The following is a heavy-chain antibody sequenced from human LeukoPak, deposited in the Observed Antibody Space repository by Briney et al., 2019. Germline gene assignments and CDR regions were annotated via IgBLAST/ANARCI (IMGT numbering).Heavy chain of an antibody. J-gene: IGHJ4*02. CDR3: AGNVVVAAFQDNYFDY. D-gene: IGHD2-15*01. CDR1: GYTFTSYD. Sequence: ASVKVSCKASGYTFTSYDINWVRQATGQGLEWMGWMNPNSGNTGYAQKFQGRVTMTRNTSISTAYMELSSLRSEDTAVYYCAGNVVVAAFQDNYFDYWGQGTLVTVSS. CDR2: MNPNSGNT. V-gene: IGHV1-8*01.